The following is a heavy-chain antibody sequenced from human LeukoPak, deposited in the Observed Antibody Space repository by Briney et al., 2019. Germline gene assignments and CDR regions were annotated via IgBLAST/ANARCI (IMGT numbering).Heavy chain of an antibody. CDR1: GGSIRSGGYY. J-gene: IGHJ5*02. Sequence: SETLSLTCTVSGGSIRSGGYYWSWIRQHPGKGLEWIGYIYYSGSTNYNPSLKSRVTISVDTSKNQFSLKLSSVTAADTAVYYCARDHSQYSSSWKGVAVAGPNWFDPWGQGTLVTVSS. D-gene: IGHD6-13*01. CDR2: IYYSGST. CDR3: ARDHSQYSSSWKGVAVAGPNWFDP. V-gene: IGHV4-61*08.